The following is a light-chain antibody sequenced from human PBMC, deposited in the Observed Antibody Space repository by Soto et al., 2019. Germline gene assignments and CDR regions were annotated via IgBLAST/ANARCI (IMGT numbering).Light chain of an antibody. Sequence: QSVLTQPPSVSGAPGQRVTISCTGSSANIGAGYDVHWYQQLPGTAPKLLLYGNSNRPSGVPDLFSGSKSGTSASLAITGLQAEDEADYYCQSYDSSLSGYVFGTGTKLTVL. CDR2: GNS. V-gene: IGLV1-40*01. J-gene: IGLJ1*01. CDR3: QSYDSSLSGYV. CDR1: SANIGAGYD.